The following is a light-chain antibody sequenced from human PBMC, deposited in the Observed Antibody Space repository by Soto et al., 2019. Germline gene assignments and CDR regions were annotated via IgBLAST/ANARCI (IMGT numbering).Light chain of an antibody. J-gene: IGKJ4*01. CDR2: GAS. V-gene: IGKV3D-15*01. CDR1: QSVSSN. Sequence: EILMTQSPATLSVSPGERATLSCRASQSVSSNLAWYQQKVGQAPRLLIYGASIRATGIPARFSGSGSGTEFTLTISSLQSEDFAVYFCQQYNNWPPLTFGGVTKVEIK. CDR3: QQYNNWPPLT.